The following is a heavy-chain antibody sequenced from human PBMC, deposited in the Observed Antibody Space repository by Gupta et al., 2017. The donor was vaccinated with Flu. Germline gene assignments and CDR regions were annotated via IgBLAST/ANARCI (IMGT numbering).Heavy chain of an antibody. V-gene: IGHV3-48*03. CDR1: GFTFSSYE. Sequence: EVQLVESGGGLVQPGGSLRLSCAASGFTFSSYEMNWVRQAPGKGLEWVSYISSSGSTIYYADSVKGRFTISRDNAKNSLCLQMNSLRAEDTAVYYCARDRGMVYGDYLQQEGMDVWGQGTTVTVSS. J-gene: IGHJ6*02. D-gene: IGHD4-17*01. CDR2: ISSSGSTI. CDR3: ARDRGMVYGDYLQQEGMDV.